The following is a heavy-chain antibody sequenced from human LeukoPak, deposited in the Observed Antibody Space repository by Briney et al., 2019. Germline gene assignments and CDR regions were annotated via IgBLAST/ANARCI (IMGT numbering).Heavy chain of an antibody. V-gene: IGHV1-69*04. CDR1: GGTFSSYA. CDR3: ARDTGGGYNY. Sequence: SVKVSCKASGGTFSSYAISWVRQAPGQGLAWMGRIIPILGIANYAQKLQGRVTITADKSTSTAYMELSSLRSEDTAVYYCARDTGGGYNYWGQGTLVTVSS. D-gene: IGHD5-24*01. CDR2: IIPILGIA. J-gene: IGHJ4*02.